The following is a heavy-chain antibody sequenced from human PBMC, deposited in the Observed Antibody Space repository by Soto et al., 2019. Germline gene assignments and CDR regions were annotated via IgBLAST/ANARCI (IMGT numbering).Heavy chain of an antibody. V-gene: IGHV3-30-3*01. J-gene: IGHJ6*02. CDR2: ISYDGSNK. Sequence: QAGGSLRLSCAASGFTFSSYAMHWVRQAPGKGLEWVAVISYDGSNKYYADSVKGRFTISRDNSKNTLYLQMNSLRAEDTAVYYCARDSGSIDSSGWFGYYYYGMDVWGQGTTVTVSS. CDR1: GFTFSSYA. D-gene: IGHD6-19*01. CDR3: ARDSGSIDSSGWFGYYYYGMDV.